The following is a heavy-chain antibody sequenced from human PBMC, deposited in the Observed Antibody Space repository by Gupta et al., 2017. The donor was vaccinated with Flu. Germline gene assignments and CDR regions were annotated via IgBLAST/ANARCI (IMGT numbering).Heavy chain of an antibody. CDR1: GLSFSIYG. V-gene: IGHV3-23*01. CDR3: ANHYGASHH. CDR2: IRASVFGT. J-gene: IGHJ5*02. Sequence: EVQFLYSGGGLVQPGGSLRLSCAVSGLSFSIYGMSWCRQEPLKGLEWVSEIRASVFGTYYADSVTGRLTISRDDSYDKLSPLTPTRTVEDAAVEAGANHYGASHHWGQGTLGTVSS. D-gene: IGHD4-17*01.